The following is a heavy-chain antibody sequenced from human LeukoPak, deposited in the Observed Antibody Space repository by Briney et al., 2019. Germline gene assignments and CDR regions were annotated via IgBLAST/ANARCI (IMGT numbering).Heavy chain of an antibody. CDR2: IYYSGST. CDR3: AVDSSGWSNYYYYGMDV. V-gene: IGHV4-30-4*02. D-gene: IGHD6-19*01. J-gene: IGHJ6*02. CDR1: GGSISSGDYY. Sequence: PSETLSLTCTVSGGSISSGDYYWSWIRQPPGEGLEWIGYIYYSGSTYYNPSLKSRVTISVDTSKNQFSLKLSSVTAADTAVYYCAVDSSGWSNYYYYGMDVWGQGTTVTVSS.